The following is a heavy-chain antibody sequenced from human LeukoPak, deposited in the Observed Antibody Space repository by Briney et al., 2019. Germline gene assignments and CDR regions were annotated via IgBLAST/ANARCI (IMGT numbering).Heavy chain of an antibody. CDR2: IYPNTGGT. CDR3: AREATVGGY. J-gene: IGHJ4*02. V-gene: IGHV1-2*02. CDR1: GYTFTAYY. Sequence: WASVKVSCKASGYTFTAYYIHWVRQAPGQRLEWMGWIYPNTGGTNYAQKFQGRVTMTRDTSISTAYMELSSLRSDDTAVYYCAREATVGGYWGQGTLVTVSS. D-gene: IGHD3-16*01.